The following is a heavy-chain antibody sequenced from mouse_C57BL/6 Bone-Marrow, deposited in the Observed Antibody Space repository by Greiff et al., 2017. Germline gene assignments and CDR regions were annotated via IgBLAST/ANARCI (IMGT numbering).Heavy chain of an antibody. Sequence: QVQLKQSGAELVRPGASVTLSCKASGYTFTDYEMHWVKQTPVHGLEWIGAIDPETGGTAYNQKFKGKAILTADKSSSTAYMELRSLTSEDSAVYYCIDGYPFAYWGQGTLVTVSA. CDR3: IDGYPFAY. CDR1: GYTFTDYE. J-gene: IGHJ3*01. D-gene: IGHD2-3*01. V-gene: IGHV1-15*01. CDR2: IDPETGGT.